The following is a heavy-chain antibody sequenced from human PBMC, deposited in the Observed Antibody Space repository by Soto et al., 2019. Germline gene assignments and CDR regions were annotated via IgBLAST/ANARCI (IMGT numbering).Heavy chain of an antibody. CDR1: GYTFTSYD. CDR3: ASSTVTTKGYYYYMDV. V-gene: IGHV1-8*01. J-gene: IGHJ6*03. D-gene: IGHD4-17*01. CDR2: MNPNSGNT. Sequence: ASVKVSFKASGYTFTSYDINWVRQATGQGLEWMGWMNPNSGNTGYAQKFQGRVTMTRNTSISTAYMELSSLRSEDTAVYYCASSTVTTKGYYYYMDVWGKGTTVTVSS.